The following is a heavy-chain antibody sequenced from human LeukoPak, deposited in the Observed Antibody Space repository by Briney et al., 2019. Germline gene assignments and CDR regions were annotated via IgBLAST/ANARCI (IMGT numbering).Heavy chain of an antibody. CDR1: GFTVSSNY. V-gene: IGHV3-53*04. CDR2: IYSGGST. Sequence: GGSLRLSCAASGFTVSSNYMSWVRQAPGKGLEWVSVIYSGGSTYYADSVKGRFTISRHNSKNTLYLQMNSLRAEDTAVYYCARAIPSNYDFWSGYHYYFDYWGQGTLVTVSS. D-gene: IGHD3-3*01. J-gene: IGHJ4*02. CDR3: ARAIPSNYDFWSGYHYYFDY.